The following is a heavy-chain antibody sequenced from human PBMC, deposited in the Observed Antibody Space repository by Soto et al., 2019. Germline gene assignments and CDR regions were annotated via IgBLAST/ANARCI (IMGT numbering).Heavy chain of an antibody. CDR2: INYSWTTC. CDR3: ARHAPPGVAAPFGQ. Sequence: PSETLSLTCGVPGASLSSSLRYGGWVRQPPGKGLEWIGSINYSWTTCYYSPSLTSRTTKSLDASKGHFSLKMTSVTAADAAVYYCARHAPPGVAAPFGQWGLGIQVTGSS. V-gene: IGHV4-39*01. CDR1: GASLSSSLRY. D-gene: IGHD6-13*01. J-gene: IGHJ1*01.